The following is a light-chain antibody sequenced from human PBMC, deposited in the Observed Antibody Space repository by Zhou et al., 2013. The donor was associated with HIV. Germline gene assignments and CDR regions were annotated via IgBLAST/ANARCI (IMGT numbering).Light chain of an antibody. CDR3: QQRDTWPLT. Sequence: EPVLTQSPGTLSLSPGERATLSCRASQRVNSRYLAWYQLKLGQAPRLLIYDTSSRATGIPARFSGSGSGTDFTLTISSLEPEDFAVYYCQQRDTWPLTFGGGTKVEIK. V-gene: IGKV3D-20*02. J-gene: IGKJ4*01. CDR1: QRVNSRY. CDR2: DTS.